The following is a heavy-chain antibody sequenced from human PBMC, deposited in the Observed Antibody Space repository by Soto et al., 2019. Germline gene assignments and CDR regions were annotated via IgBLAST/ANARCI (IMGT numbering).Heavy chain of an antibody. Sequence: QVQLVQSGAEEKKPGASVKVSCKASGYTFTSYAMHWVRQAPGQRLEWMGWINAGNGNTKYSKKFKGRVTITRDTSASTAYMELSSLRSEDTAVYYCARGGGWYVWFDPWGQGTLVTVSS. V-gene: IGHV1-3*05. D-gene: IGHD6-19*01. J-gene: IGHJ5*02. CDR2: INAGNGNT. CDR1: GYTFTSYA. CDR3: ARGGGWYVWFDP.